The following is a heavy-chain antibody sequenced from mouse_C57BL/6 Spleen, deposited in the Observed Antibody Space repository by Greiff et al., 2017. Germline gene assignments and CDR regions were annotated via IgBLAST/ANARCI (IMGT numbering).Heavy chain of an antibody. CDR2: INPNNGGT. J-gene: IGHJ3*01. CDR3: ARSRDYDEAWLAY. Sequence: VQLQQSGPELVKPGASVKISCKASGYTFTDYYMNWVKQSNGKSLEWIGDINPNNGGTSYNQKFKGKATLTVDKSSSTAYMELRSLTSEDSAVYYCARSRDYDEAWLAYWGQGTLVTVSA. D-gene: IGHD2-4*01. V-gene: IGHV1-26*01. CDR1: GYTFTDYY.